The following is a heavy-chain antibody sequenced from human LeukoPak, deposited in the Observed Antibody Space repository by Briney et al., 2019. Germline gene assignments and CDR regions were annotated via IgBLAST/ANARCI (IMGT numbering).Heavy chain of an antibody. CDR1: GFTFSSYS. D-gene: IGHD3-22*01. J-gene: IGHJ4*02. V-gene: IGHV3-21*01. CDR2: ISSSSSYI. CDR3: ARVYDSSGYYSTYFDY. Sequence: GGSQRLSCAASGFTFSSYSMNWVRQAPGKGLEWVSSISSSSSYIYYADSVKGRFTISRDNAKNSLYLQMNSLRAEDTAVYYCARVYDSSGYYSTYFDYWGQGTLVTVSS.